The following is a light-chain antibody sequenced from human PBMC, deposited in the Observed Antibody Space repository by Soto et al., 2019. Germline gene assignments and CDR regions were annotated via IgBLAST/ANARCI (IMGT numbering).Light chain of an antibody. V-gene: IGLV2-14*03. CDR2: DVS. J-gene: IGLJ1*01. CDR1: SSDVAAYNY. Sequence: QSVLTQPASVSGSPGQSITISCTGTSSDVAAYNYVSWYQQHPGKAPKLMVYDVSNRPSGVSNRFSGSKSGNTASLTISGLQAEDEADYSCSSYTSGGNYVFGTGTKLTVL. CDR3: SSYTSGGNYV.